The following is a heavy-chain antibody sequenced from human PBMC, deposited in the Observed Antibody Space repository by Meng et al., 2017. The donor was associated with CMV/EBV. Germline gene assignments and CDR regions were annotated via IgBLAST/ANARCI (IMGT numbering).Heavy chain of an antibody. CDR2: IIPLLGIA. Sequence: SVKVSCKASGDTFSSYTISWVRQAPGQGLEWMGRIIPLLGIANYAQKFQGRVTITTDESTSTAYMELSSLRSEDTAVYYCARDRRGSYSYYYGMDVWGQGTTVTVSS. V-gene: IGHV1-69*16. J-gene: IGHJ6*02. D-gene: IGHD1-26*01. CDR1: GDTFSSYT. CDR3: ARDRRGSYSYYYGMDV.